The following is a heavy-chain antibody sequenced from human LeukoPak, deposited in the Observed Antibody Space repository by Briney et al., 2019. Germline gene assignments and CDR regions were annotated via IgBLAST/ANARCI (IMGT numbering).Heavy chain of an antibody. CDR2: IYHSGST. V-gene: IGHV4-38-2*02. CDR1: GYSISSGYY. Sequence: SETLSLTCTVSGYSISSGYYWGWIRQPPGKGLEWMGSIYHSGSTYYNPSLKSRVTISVDTSKNQFSLKLSSVTAADTAVYYCARASYDFWSDRWGDYYMDVWSKGTTVTVSS. J-gene: IGHJ6*03. CDR3: ARASYDFWSDRWGDYYMDV. D-gene: IGHD3-3*01.